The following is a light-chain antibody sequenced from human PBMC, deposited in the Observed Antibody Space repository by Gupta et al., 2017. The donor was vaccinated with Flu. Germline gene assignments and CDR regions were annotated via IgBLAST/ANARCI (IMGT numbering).Light chain of an antibody. CDR2: NDN. Sequence: QSVLTQPISESGTPGQRVTIPCSGSSSNIGSTGLSWYQHPPRTAPRLLIYNDNQRASGVPDRVSGSKSGTSASLAIGGLQSEDEADYYCAAWDDSLTALSPDASLTGLWVFGGGTKLTVL. V-gene: IGLV1-44*01. CDR3: AAWDDSLTALSPDASLTGLWV. CDR1: SSNIGSTG. J-gene: IGLJ3*02.